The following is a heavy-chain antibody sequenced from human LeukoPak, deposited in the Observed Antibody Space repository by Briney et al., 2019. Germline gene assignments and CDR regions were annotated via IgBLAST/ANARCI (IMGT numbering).Heavy chain of an antibody. CDR3: ARDEGYCTNGVPMPCCNWFDP. CDR2: ISSSGSTI. J-gene: IGHJ5*02. CDR1: GFTFSDYY. Sequence: GGSLRLSCAASGFTFSDYYMSWIRQAPGKGLEWVSYISSSGSTIYYADSVKGRFTISRDNAKNSLYLQMNSLRAEDTAVYYCARDEGYCTNGVPMPCCNWFDPWGQGTLVTVSS. V-gene: IGHV3-11*01. D-gene: IGHD2-8*01.